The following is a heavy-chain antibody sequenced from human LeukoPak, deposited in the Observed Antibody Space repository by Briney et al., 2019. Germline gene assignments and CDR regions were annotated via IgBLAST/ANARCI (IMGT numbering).Heavy chain of an antibody. V-gene: IGHV3-21*04. Sequence: GGSLRLSCAASGFTFSSYSMNWVRQSPGKGLEWVSSISSSSSYIYYADSVKGRFTISRDNSKNTLYLQMNSLRAEDTAVYYCEKDDSSGWSAWGQGTLVTVSS. CDR1: GFTFSSYS. D-gene: IGHD6-19*01. J-gene: IGHJ4*02. CDR2: ISSSSSYI. CDR3: EKDDSSGWSA.